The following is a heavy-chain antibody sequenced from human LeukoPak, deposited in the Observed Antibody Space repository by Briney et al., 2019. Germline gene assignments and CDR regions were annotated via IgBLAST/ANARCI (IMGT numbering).Heavy chain of an antibody. Sequence: GGSLRLSYAASGFTFNTFNMNWARQAPGKGLEWVSSITSGGDYIYYADSVKGRFTTSRDNAKNSLSLQLNSLRVEDTAVYYCARGHYDVLAASYKWTPDYWGQGTLVTVSS. CDR2: ITSGGDYI. CDR1: GFTFNTFN. J-gene: IGHJ4*02. V-gene: IGHV3-21*01. D-gene: IGHD3-9*01. CDR3: ARGHYDVLAASYKWTPDY.